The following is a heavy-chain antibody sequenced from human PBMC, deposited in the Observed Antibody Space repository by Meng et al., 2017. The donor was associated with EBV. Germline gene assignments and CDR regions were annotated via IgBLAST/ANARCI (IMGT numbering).Heavy chain of an antibody. D-gene: IGHD1-1*01. CDR2: INTYSGKA. J-gene: IGHJ4*02. CDR3: ARGVEENGSHYPFDS. Sequence: QVQLVQSGSEWKRPGASVKCSCKASGYTFRNYAINWMRQVPGQGLEWMGWINTYSGKATFAQGFTGRFVFSLDTPVTTAHLQISGLKTEDSAVYYCARGVEENGSHYPFDSWGQGTLVTVSS. CDR1: GYTFRNYA. V-gene: IGHV7-4-1*02.